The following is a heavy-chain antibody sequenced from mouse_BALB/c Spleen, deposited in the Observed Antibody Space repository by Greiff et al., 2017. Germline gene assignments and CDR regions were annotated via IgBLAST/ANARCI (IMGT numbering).Heavy chain of an antibody. Sequence: EVKLMESGGDLVKPGGSLKLSCAASGFTFSSYGMSWVRQTPDKRLEWVATISSGGSYTYYPDSVKGRFTISRDNAKNTLYLQMSSLKSEDTAMYYCARHRLTGRYFDYWGQGTTLTVSS. J-gene: IGHJ2*01. D-gene: IGHD4-1*01. CDR2: ISSGGSYT. V-gene: IGHV5-6*01. CDR1: GFTFSSYG. CDR3: ARHRLTGRYFDY.